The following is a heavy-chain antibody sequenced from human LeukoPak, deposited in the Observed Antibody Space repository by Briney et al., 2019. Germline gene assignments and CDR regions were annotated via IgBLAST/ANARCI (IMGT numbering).Heavy chain of an antibody. D-gene: IGHD6-19*01. CDR1: GDSVSSNRAA. CDR3: AYSSGAFSM. V-gene: IGHV6-1*01. CDR2: TYYRSKWYN. Sequence: SQTLSLTCAISGDSVSSNRAAWNWIRQSPSRGLEWLGRTYYRSKWYNDYALSVESRMTINPDTSKNQLSLQLNSVTPEDTAMYYCAYSSGAFSMWGQGTVVTVSS. J-gene: IGHJ3*02.